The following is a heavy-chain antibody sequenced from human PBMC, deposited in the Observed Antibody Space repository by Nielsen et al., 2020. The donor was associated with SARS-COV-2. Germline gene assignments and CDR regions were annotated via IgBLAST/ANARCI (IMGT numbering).Heavy chain of an antibody. CDR2: ISGST. Sequence: PGKGLEWIGYISGSTNYNPSLKSRVTISVDTSKNQFSLNLRSVTAADTAVYYCARDLYHYGSGNNYIGYYGMDVWGQGTTVTVSS. V-gene: IGHV4-59*13. CDR3: ARDLYHYGSGNNYIGYYGMDV. D-gene: IGHD3-10*01. J-gene: IGHJ6*02.